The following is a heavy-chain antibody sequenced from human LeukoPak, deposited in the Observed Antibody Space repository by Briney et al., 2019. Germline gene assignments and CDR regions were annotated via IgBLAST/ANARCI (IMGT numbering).Heavy chain of an antibody. Sequence: SETLSLTCTVSGGSISSSSNYWGWIRQPPGKGLEWIGSIYYSGSTYYNPSLKSRVTISVDTSKNQFSLKLSSVTAADTAVYYCARRGLVGWFDPWGQGTLVTVSS. J-gene: IGHJ5*02. CDR2: IYYSGST. CDR1: GGSISSSSNY. CDR3: ARRGLVGWFDP. V-gene: IGHV4-39*01.